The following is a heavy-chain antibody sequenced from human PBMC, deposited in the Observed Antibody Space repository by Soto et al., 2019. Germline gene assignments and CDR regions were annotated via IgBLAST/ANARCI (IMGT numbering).Heavy chain of an antibody. Sequence: EVQLVESGGGLVQPGRSLRLSCAASGFTFDDYAMHWVRQAPWKGLEWVSSISWNSGNIDYADSVKGRFTVSRDNAKNSLYLHMSSLRSEDTALYYCAKDASITTTYLAHWGQGTLVTVSS. D-gene: IGHD1-1*01. J-gene: IGHJ4*02. CDR2: ISWNSGNI. V-gene: IGHV3-9*01. CDR1: GFTFDDYA. CDR3: AKDASITTTYLAH.